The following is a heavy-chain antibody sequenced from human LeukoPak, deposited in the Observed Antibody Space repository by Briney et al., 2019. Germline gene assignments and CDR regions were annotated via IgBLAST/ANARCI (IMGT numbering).Heavy chain of an antibody. CDR2: MNPNSGNT. Sequence: ASVKVSCKASGYTFTGYDINWVRQATGQGLEWMGWMNPNSGNTGYAQKFQGRVTMTKNTSISTAYMELSSLRSEDTAVYYCAITGYYDFWSGSNDYWGQGTLVTVSS. CDR3: AITGYYDFWSGSNDY. D-gene: IGHD3-3*01. V-gene: IGHV1-8*01. J-gene: IGHJ4*02. CDR1: GYTFTGYD.